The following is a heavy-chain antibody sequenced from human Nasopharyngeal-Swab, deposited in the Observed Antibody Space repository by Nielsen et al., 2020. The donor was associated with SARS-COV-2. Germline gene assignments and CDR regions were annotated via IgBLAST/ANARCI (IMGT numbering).Heavy chain of an antibody. D-gene: IGHD3-16*01. CDR2: IYTSGST. J-gene: IGHJ4*02. CDR3: ARDGGHFDY. CDR1: GGSISSSSYY. Sequence: SETLSLTCTVSGGSISSSSYYWSWIRQPAGKGLEWIGCIYTSGSTNYNPSLKSRVTMSVDTSKNQFSLKLSSVTAADTAVYYCARDGGHFDYWGQGTLVTVSS. V-gene: IGHV4-61*02.